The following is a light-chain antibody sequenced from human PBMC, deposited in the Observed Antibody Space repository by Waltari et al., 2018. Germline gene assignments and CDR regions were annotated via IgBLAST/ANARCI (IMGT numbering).Light chain of an antibody. CDR3: QQCYSFPYT. Sequence: DIVMTQSPASLAVSLGERATINCKSSQSVLSSSNNKNYLGCYPQKPGQPPKLLISWASTRESGVPDRFSGSGSGTDFALTISSLQAEDVAVYYCQQCYSFPYTFGQGTKLEIK. CDR1: QSVLSSSNNKNY. CDR2: WAS. J-gene: IGKJ2*01. V-gene: IGKV4-1*01.